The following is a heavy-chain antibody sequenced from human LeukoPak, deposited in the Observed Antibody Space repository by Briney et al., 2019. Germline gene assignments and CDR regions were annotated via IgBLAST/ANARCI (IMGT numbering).Heavy chain of an antibody. V-gene: IGHV3-23*01. J-gene: IGHJ4*02. CDR3: AKDRLGAILYFDY. D-gene: IGHD1-26*01. CDR2: ITGSGGTT. Sequence: GGSLRLSCAASGFTFSNAWMSWVRQAPGKGLEWVSAITGSGGTTYYADSVKGQFTISRDNSKNTLYMQMNSLRAGDTAVYYCAKDRLGAILYFDYWGQGTLVTVSS. CDR1: GFTFSNAW.